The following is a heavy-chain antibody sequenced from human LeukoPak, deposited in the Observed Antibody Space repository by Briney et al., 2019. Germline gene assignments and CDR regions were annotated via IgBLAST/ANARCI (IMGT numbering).Heavy chain of an antibody. CDR1: GYTFTSYY. CDR2: INPSGGST. CDR3: ARDRATVTSYYGMDV. V-gene: IGHV1-46*01. Sequence: GASVKVSCKASGYTFTSYYMHWVRQAPGQGLEWMGIINPSGGSTSYAQKFQGRVTMTRDTSTSTVYMELSSLRSEDTAVYYCARDRATVTSYYGMDVWGQGTTVTVSS. J-gene: IGHJ6*02. D-gene: IGHD5-24*01.